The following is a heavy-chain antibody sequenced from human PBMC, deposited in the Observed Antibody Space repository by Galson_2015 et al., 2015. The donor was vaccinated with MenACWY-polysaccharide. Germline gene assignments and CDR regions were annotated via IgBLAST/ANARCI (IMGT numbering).Heavy chain of an antibody. CDR3: AKEPDGDVTSGVDY. D-gene: IGHD3-10*01. CDR2: ISGSGPYT. Sequence: SLRLSCAGSGLTFGTYAMSWVRQAPGKGLEWVSGISGSGPYTYYGDSVTGRFTISRDNSKNTLYLQMNSLRVEDTAVYYCAKEPDGDVTSGVDYWGQGTLVTVSS. J-gene: IGHJ4*02. V-gene: IGHV3-23*01. CDR1: GLTFGTYA.